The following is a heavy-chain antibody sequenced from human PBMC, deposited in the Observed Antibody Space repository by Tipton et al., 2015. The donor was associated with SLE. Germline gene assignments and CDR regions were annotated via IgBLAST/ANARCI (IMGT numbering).Heavy chain of an antibody. CDR2: ISYSGST. CDR1: GASISSLY. Sequence: TLSLTCTVSGASISSLYWSWIRQPPGKGLEWIGRISYSGSTNYNPSLRSRVTLSIDTSKNQFSLKVTSVTASDTAVYYCARGGGDSSSCQDFDHWGQGNSVTVSS. V-gene: IGHV4-59*11. D-gene: IGHD6-13*01. CDR3: ARGGGDSSSCQDFDH. J-gene: IGHJ4*02.